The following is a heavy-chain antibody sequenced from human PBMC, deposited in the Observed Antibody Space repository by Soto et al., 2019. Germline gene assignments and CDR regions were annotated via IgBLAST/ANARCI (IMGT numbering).Heavy chain of an antibody. D-gene: IGHD3-10*01. V-gene: IGHV3-11*05. CDR2: ISNSGGFT. CDR3: ARDNDGSVSCHY. Sequence: QVQLVESGGGSVKPGGSLRLSCAASGFIFSDYYMSWIRQAPGKGLEWVSYISNSGGFTNYADSVKGRFTISRDNAKNSLYLQVNSLRPEDTAVYYCARDNDGSVSCHYWGQGTLVIVSS. J-gene: IGHJ4*02. CDR1: GFIFSDYY.